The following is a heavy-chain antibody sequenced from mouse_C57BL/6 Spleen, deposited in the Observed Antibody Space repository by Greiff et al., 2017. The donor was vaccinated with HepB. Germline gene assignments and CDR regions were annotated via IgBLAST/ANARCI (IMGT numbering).Heavy chain of an antibody. CDR3: ARDLYDYFFDY. CDR1: GYAFSSYW. J-gene: IGHJ2*01. D-gene: IGHD2-3*01. CDR2: IYPGDGDT. V-gene: IGHV1-80*01. Sequence: VQLQQSGAELVKPGASVKISCKASGYAFSSYWMNWVKQRPGKGLEWIGQIYPGDGDTNYNGKFKGKATLTADKSSSTAYMQLSSLTSEDSAVYFCARDLYDYFFDYWGQGTTLTVSS.